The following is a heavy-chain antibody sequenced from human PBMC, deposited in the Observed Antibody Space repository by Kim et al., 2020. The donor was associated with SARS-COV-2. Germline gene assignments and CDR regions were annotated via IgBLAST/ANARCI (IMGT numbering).Heavy chain of an antibody. J-gene: IGHJ6*01. D-gene: IGHD3-16*02. CDR1: GFTFSDYY. CDR3: AIVGCDYVWGSYRDYYY. V-gene: IGHV3-11*05. Sequence: WGSLRLSCAASGFTFSDYYMSWIRQAPGKGLERDSNISSNSSDTNYADSVKDRFTISRDNAKNTLYLQMNSLRAEDTAVYYCAIVGCDYVWGSYRDYYY. CDR2: ISSNSSDT.